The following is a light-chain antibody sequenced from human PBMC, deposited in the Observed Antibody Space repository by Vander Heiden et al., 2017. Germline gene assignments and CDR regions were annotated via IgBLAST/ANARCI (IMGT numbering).Light chain of an antibody. CDR1: QSVSSSY. CDR3: EQGET. CDR2: GAS. V-gene: IGKV3-20*01. Sequence: EIVLTQSPGTLSLSPGERATLSCRASQSVSSSYLAWYQQKPGQAPRLLIYGASSRATGIPDRFSGSGSGTDLTLTISRLEPEDFAGGYGEQGETFGQGTKLEIK. J-gene: IGKJ2*01.